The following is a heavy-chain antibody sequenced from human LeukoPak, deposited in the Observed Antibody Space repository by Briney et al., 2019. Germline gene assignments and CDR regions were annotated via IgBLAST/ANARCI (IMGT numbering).Heavy chain of an antibody. D-gene: IGHD3-3*01. CDR1: GFTFSIYW. J-gene: IGHJ4*02. CDR3: ARDYDYDFWSGSAYFDY. CDR2: IKQDGSVK. V-gene: IGHV3-7*01. Sequence: GGSLRLSCAASGFTFSIYWMSWVRHAPGRGLEWGANIKQDGSVKYYVDSVKGRFTISREKAKNSLYMQKNRLRAEDTGVYYGARDYDYDFWSGSAYFDYRGQGTLVTVSS.